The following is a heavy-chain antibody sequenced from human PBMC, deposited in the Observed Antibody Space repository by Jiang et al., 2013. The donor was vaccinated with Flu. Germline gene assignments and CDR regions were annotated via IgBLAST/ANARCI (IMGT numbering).Heavy chain of an antibody. Sequence: LLKPSETLSLTCAVYGGSFSGYYWSWIRQPPGKGLEWIGEINHSGSTNYNPSLKSRVTISVDTSKNQFSLKLSSVTAADTAVYYCARGGCSSTSCANWGQGTLVTVSS. J-gene: IGHJ4*02. V-gene: IGHV4-34*01. CDR1: GGSFSGYY. D-gene: IGHD2-2*01. CDR2: INHSGST. CDR3: ARGGCSSTSCAN.